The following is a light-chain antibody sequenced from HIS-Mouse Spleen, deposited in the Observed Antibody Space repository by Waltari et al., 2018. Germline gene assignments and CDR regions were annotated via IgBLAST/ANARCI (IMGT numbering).Light chain of an antibody. Sequence: QSALTQPASVSGSPGQSITISCTGTSSDVGGYNYVSWYQQHPGKAPKPMIYEVSNRPSGVSNRFSGSKSGNTASLPISGLQAEDEADYYCSSYTSSSSWVFGGGTKLTVL. J-gene: IGLJ3*02. CDR1: SSDVGGYNY. CDR3: SSYTSSSSWV. CDR2: EVS. V-gene: IGLV2-14*01.